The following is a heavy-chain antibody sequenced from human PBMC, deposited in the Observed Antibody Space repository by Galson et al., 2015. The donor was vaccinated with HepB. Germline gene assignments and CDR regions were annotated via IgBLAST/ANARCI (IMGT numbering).Heavy chain of an antibody. CDR2: ISAYNGNT. J-gene: IGHJ3*02. Sequence: SVKVSCKASGYTFTSYGISWVRQAPGQGLEWMGWISAYNGNTNYAQKLQGRVTMTTDTSTSTAYMELRSLRSDDTAVYYCARVWASGSYSTPPDTFDIWGQGTMVTVSS. D-gene: IGHD1-26*01. CDR3: ARVWASGSYSTPPDTFDI. V-gene: IGHV1-18*01. CDR1: GYTFTSYG.